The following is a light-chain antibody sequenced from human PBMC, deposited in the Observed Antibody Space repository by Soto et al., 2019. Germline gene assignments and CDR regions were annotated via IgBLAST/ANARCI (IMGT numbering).Light chain of an antibody. CDR3: SSYTSSSNIV. CDR1: SSDVGGYNY. J-gene: IGLJ1*01. Sequence: QSALTQPASVSGSPGQSITISCTGTSSDVGGYNYVSWYQQHPGKAPKLMIYEVSNRPSGVSNRFSGSKSGNTASLTISGLRAEDEVDYYCSSYTSSSNIVFGTGTKLTVL. V-gene: IGLV2-14*01. CDR2: EVS.